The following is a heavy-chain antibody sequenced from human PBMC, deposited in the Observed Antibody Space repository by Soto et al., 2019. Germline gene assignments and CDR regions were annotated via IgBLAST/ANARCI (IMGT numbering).Heavy chain of an antibody. CDR2: ISSGNEVI. V-gene: IGHV3-48*02. D-gene: IGHD5-18*01. J-gene: IGHJ6*02. CDR1: GFTFATYH. CDR3: ARDGLRGYNMDV. Sequence: GGSLRLSCAASGFTFATYHMDWVRQAPGKGLEWVSYISSGNEVIYYADSVKGRFTITRDNAKNSLYLQMNSLTDEDTAVYYCARDGLRGYNMDVWGQGTTVTVSS.